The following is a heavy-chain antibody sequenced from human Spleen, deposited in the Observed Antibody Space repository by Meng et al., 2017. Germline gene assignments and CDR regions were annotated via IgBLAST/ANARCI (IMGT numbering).Heavy chain of an antibody. CDR2: IYHSGST. Sequence: VQLQQWGAGLLKPSGTLSLTCAVSGDSISSNYWWSWVRQPPGKGLEWIGEIYHSGSTNYNPSLKSRVTISVDTSKNQFSLKVTSVTAADTAVYYCARHAGSPDYWGQGTLVTVSS. V-gene: IGHV4-4*02. CDR3: ARHAGSPDY. J-gene: IGHJ4*02. CDR1: GDSISSNYW. D-gene: IGHD2-15*01.